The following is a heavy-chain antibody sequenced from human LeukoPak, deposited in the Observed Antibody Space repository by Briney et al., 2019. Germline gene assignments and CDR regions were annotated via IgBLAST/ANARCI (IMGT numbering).Heavy chain of an antibody. CDR2: INPNSGGT. CDR3: ARDNDSRDPPHFDY. J-gene: IGHJ4*02. V-gene: IGHV1-2*02. CDR1: GYTFTGYY. Sequence: ASVKVSCKASGYTFTGYYMHWVRQAPGQGLEWMGWINPNSGGTNYAQKFQGRVTMTRDTSISTAYMELSSLRSEDTAVYYCARDNDSRDPPHFDYWGQGTLVTVSS. D-gene: IGHD3-16*01.